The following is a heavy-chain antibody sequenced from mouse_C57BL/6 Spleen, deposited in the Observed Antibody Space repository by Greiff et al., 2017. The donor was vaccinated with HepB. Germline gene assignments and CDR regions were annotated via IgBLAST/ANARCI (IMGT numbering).Heavy chain of an antibody. D-gene: IGHD2-14*01. Sequence: EVQLQQSGPELVKPGASVKISCKASGYTFTDYYMNWVKQSHGKSLEWIGDINPNNGGTSYNQKFKGKATLTVDKSSSTAYMELRSLPSEDSAVYYCARIWYGYYFDYWGQGTTLTVSS. CDR2: INPNNGGT. CDR1: GYTFTDYY. J-gene: IGHJ2*01. V-gene: IGHV1-26*01. CDR3: ARIWYGYYFDY.